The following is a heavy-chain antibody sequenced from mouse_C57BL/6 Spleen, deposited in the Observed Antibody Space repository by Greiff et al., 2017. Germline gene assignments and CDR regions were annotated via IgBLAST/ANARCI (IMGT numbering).Heavy chain of an antibody. CDR2: ISYDGSN. CDR3: ADGSSPWFAY. V-gene: IGHV3-6*01. J-gene: IGHJ3*01. Sequence: ESGPGLVKPSQSLSLTCSVTGYSITSGYYWNWLRQFPGNKLEWMGYISYDGSNNYNPALKNRISITRDTSKNQFFLKLNSVTTEDTATYYCADGSSPWFAYWGQGTLVTVSA. CDR1: GYSITSGYY. D-gene: IGHD1-1*01.